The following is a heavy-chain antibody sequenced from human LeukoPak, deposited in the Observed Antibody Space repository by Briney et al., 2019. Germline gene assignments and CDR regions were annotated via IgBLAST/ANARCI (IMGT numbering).Heavy chain of an antibody. Sequence: ASVKVSCKASGYTFTSYDINWVRQATGQGLEWMGWMNPNSGNTGYAQKFQGRVTMTRNTSISTAYMELSSLRSEDTAVYYCARTWGVGSSGYYFWYNYYYGMDVWGQGTTVTVSS. CDR3: ARTWGVGSSGYYFWYNYYYGMDV. J-gene: IGHJ6*02. CDR2: MNPNSGNT. V-gene: IGHV1-8*01. D-gene: IGHD3-22*01. CDR1: GYTFTSYD.